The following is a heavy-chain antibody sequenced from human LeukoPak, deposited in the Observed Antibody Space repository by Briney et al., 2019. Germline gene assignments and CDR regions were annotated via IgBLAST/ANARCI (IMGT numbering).Heavy chain of an antibody. CDR2: INPNSGGT. CDR1: GYTFTGYY. CDR3: ARDDWGDYWYFDL. Sequence: ASVKVSCKAPGYTFTGYYMHWVRQAPGQGLEWMGRINPNSGGTNYAQKFQGRVTMTRDTSISTAYMELSRLRSDDTAVYYCARDDWGDYWYFDLWGRGTLVTVSS. D-gene: IGHD3-9*01. V-gene: IGHV1-2*06. J-gene: IGHJ2*01.